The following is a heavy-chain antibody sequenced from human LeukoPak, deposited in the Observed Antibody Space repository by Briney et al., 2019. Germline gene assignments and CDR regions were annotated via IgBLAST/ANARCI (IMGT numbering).Heavy chain of an antibody. V-gene: IGHV1-69*05. D-gene: IGHD3-16*02. Sequence: ASVKVSCKASGGTFSSYAISWVRQAPGQGLEWMGGIIPIFGTANYAQKFQGRVTITTDESTSTAYMELSSLRSEDTAVYYCAFSWGVIEEYWFDPWGQGTLVTVSS. CDR1: GGTFSSYA. CDR3: AFSWGVIEEYWFDP. CDR2: IIPIFGTA. J-gene: IGHJ5*02.